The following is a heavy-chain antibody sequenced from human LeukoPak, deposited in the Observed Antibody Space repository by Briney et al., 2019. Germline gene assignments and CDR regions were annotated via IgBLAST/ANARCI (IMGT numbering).Heavy chain of an antibody. J-gene: IGHJ4*02. CDR2: ISFSGDNT. D-gene: IGHD3-10*01. V-gene: IGHV3-23*01. Sequence: PGGSLRLSCAASGFTFRDSAMSWVRQAPGKGLEWVSLISFSGDNTYYTDSVKGRFTISRDNSKDTLYLQMSSLRAEDSAVYYCAKRGGYETMAAFDFWGQGTLVTVSP. CDR3: AKRGGYETMAAFDF. CDR1: GFTFRDSA.